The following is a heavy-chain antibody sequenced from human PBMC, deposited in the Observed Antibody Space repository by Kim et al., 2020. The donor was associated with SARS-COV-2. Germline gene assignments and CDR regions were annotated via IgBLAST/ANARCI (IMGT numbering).Heavy chain of an antibody. Sequence: NPSLKSRVTISIDTSKNQFSLKLSSVTAADTAVYYCARGGWELLGLFDYWGQGTLVTVSS. D-gene: IGHD1-26*01. CDR3: ARGGWELLGLFDY. J-gene: IGHJ4*02. V-gene: IGHV4-59*09.